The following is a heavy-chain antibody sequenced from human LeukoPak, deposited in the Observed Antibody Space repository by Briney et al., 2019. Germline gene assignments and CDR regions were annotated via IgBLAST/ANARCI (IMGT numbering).Heavy chain of an antibody. CDR1: GFTFSSYS. V-gene: IGHV3-30*18. J-gene: IGHJ4*02. D-gene: IGHD6-13*01. Sequence: GGSLRLSCAASGFTFSSYSMNWVRQAPGKGLEWVAVISYDGSNKYYADSVKGRFTISRDNSKNTLYLQMNSLRAEDTAVYYCAKDPYSSSWYFDYWGQGTLVTVSS. CDR2: ISYDGSNK. CDR3: AKDPYSSSWYFDY.